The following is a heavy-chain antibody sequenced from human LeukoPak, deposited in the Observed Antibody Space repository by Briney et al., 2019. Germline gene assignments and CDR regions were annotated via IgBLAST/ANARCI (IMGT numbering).Heavy chain of an antibody. CDR2: ISTQSGNT. V-gene: IGHV1-18*01. Sequence: ASVKVSCKVSGYTLTELSMHWMRQAPGQGLEWMGWISTQSGNTNYAQKVQGRLTLTTDRSTNTAYMELRSLRSDDTAVYYCARGAYGDKWGQGTMVTVSS. CDR3: ARGAYGDK. D-gene: IGHD4-17*01. CDR1: GYTLTELS. J-gene: IGHJ4*02.